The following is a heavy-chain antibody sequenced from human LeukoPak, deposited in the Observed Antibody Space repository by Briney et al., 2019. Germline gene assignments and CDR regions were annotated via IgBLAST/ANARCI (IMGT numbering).Heavy chain of an antibody. CDR1: GYTFTSYD. D-gene: IGHD3-9*01. J-gene: IGHJ4*02. Sequence: ASVKVSCKASGYTFTSYDINWVRQATGQGLEWMGWMNPNSGNTGYAQKFQGRVTMTRNTSISTAYMELSSLRSEDTAVYYCARGRGYDILTGDDYWGQGTLVTVSP. CDR3: ARGRGYDILTGDDY. CDR2: MNPNSGNT. V-gene: IGHV1-8*01.